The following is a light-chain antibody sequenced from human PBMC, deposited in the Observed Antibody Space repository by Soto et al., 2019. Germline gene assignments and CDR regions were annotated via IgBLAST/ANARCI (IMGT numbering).Light chain of an antibody. Sequence: DIQLTQSPYSLSASLGDRVTITCRASQTIGAYLNWYQQKPDQAPRLLIHGGATLQRGVPSRFSGSGSRTEFTLTITDLQPEDFASYYCQQNFNFPLTFGGGTRLEIK. V-gene: IGKV1-39*01. J-gene: IGKJ4*01. CDR2: GGA. CDR1: QTIGAY. CDR3: QQNFNFPLT.